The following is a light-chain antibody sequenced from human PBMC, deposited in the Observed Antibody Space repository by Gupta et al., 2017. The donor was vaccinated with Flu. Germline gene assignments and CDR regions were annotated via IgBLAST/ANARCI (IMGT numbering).Light chain of an antibody. J-gene: IGLJ3*02. CDR3: PYCDTNNHGV. CDR1: SGSIATNY. V-gene: IGLV6-57*01. CDR2: EEN. Sequence: NFILTQPHSVSESPGKTVTISCTRSSGSIATNYVQWYQQRPGSSPTTVIYEENQRPSGVPERFSGFKDSSSTSESISISGLRTEDEAYYYCPYCDTNNHGVFGGGTKLTVL.